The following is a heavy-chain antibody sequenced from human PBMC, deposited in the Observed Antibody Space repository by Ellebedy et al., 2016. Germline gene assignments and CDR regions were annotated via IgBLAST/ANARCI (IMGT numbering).Heavy chain of an antibody. D-gene: IGHD3-22*01. V-gene: IGHV4-34*01. CDR3: ARDRGTTMTVSDY. CDR2: INHSGSF. CDR1: GASFRGYY. J-gene: IGHJ4*02. Sequence: SETLSLTCAVYGASFRGYYWSWIRQPPGEGLEWFGEINHSGSFNYNPSLKSRVTISVDTSKNQFSVNLSSVTAADTAVYYCARDRGTTMTVSDYWGQGTLVTVSS.